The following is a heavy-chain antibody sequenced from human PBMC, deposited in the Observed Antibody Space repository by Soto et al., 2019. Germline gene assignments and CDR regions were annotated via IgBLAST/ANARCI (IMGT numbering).Heavy chain of an antibody. CDR2: ISGSGGST. V-gene: IGHV3-23*01. Sequence: EVQLLESGGGLVQPGGSLRLSCAASGFTFSSYAMSWVRQAPGKGLEWVSAISGSGGSTYYADSVKGRFTISRDNSKNTLYLQMNSLRAEDTAVYYCAEDLEDIVVVVAATSDAFDIWGQGTMVTVSS. CDR3: AEDLEDIVVVVAATSDAFDI. CDR1: GFTFSSYA. J-gene: IGHJ3*02. D-gene: IGHD2-15*01.